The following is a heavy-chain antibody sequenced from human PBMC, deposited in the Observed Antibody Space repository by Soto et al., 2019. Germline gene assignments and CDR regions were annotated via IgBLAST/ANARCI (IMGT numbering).Heavy chain of an antibody. J-gene: IGHJ4*02. Sequence: GGSLRLSCAASGFTFSSYSMNWVRQAPGKGLEWVSSISSSSSYIYYADSVKGRFTISRDNAKNSLYLQMNSLRAEDTAVYYCARIVDTAMGFDYWGQGTLVTVSS. CDR2: ISSSSSYI. D-gene: IGHD5-18*01. V-gene: IGHV3-21*01. CDR3: ARIVDTAMGFDY. CDR1: GFTFSSYS.